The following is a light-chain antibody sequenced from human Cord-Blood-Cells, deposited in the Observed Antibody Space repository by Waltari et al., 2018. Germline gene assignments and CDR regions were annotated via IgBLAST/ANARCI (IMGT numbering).Light chain of an antibody. V-gene: IGKV3-11*01. Sequence: EIVLTQSPATLSLSPGERATLSCRASQSVSSYLAWYQQKPGQAPRLLIYEASNRATGIPARFSGSGYGTDVTLTISSLEPEDCAVYYCQQRSNWPPTFGQGTKLEIK. J-gene: IGKJ2*01. CDR1: QSVSSY. CDR2: EAS. CDR3: QQRSNWPPT.